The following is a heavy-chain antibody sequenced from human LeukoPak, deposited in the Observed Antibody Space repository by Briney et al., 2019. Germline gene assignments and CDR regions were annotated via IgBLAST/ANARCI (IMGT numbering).Heavy chain of an antibody. CDR3: ARAHYDILTGYYFDY. CDR1: GYSFTSYW. D-gene: IGHD3-9*01. J-gene: IGHJ4*02. Sequence: GESLKISCKGSGYSFTSYWIGWVRQMPGKGLEWMVIIYPGDSDTRYSPSFQGQVTISADKSISTAYLQWSSLKASDTAMYYCARAHYDILTGYYFDYWGQGTLVTVSS. V-gene: IGHV5-51*01. CDR2: IYPGDSDT.